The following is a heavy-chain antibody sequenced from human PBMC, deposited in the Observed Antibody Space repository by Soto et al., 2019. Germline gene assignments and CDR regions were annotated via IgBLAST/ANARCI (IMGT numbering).Heavy chain of an antibody. CDR1: GFTFSSYW. J-gene: IGHJ6*02. CDR3: ARVSIERLRFLEWFPDYYYGMDV. D-gene: IGHD3-3*01. Sequence: GGSLRLSCAASGFTFSSYWMSWVRQAPGKGLEWVANIKQDGSEKYYVDSVKGRFTVSRDNAQNLLYLQMNSLRAEETAVYYCARVSIERLRFLEWFPDYYYGMDVWGQGTTVTVSS. V-gene: IGHV3-7*05. CDR2: IKQDGSEK.